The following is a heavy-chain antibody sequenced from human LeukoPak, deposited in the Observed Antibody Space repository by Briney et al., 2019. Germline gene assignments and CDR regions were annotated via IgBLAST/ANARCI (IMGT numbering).Heavy chain of an antibody. CDR3: AKGSYYDSSGSFYFDY. CDR2: ISGSGDNT. CDR1: GFTFSSYA. J-gene: IGHJ4*02. Sequence: GGSLRLSCAASGFTFSSYAMSWVRQAPGKGLEWVSAISGSGDNTYYADSVKGRLTISRDNSKNTLYVQVNSLGTEDTAAYYCAKGSYYDSSGSFYFDYWGQGTLVTVSS. D-gene: IGHD3-22*01. V-gene: IGHV3-23*01.